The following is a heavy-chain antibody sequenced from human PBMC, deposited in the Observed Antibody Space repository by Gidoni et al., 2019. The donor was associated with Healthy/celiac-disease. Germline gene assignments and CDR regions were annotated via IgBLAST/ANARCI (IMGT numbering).Heavy chain of an antibody. CDR1: GYTFTGYY. D-gene: IGHD1-7*01. V-gene: IGHV1-2*06. CDR3: ARSPYNWNYVWFDP. Sequence: QVQLVQSGAEVKQPGASLKVSCTASGYTFTGYYMHWWRQDPGQGLEWMGRINPNSGGTNYAQKFQGRVTMTRDTSISTAYMELRRLRSDDTAVYYCARSPYNWNYVWFDPWGQGTLVTVSS. J-gene: IGHJ5*02. CDR2: INPNSGGT.